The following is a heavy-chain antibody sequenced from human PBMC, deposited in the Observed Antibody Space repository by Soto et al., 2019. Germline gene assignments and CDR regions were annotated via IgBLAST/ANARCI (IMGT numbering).Heavy chain of an antibody. Sequence: ASVKVSCKASGYTFTSYAMHWVRQAPGQRFEWMGWINAGNGNTKYSQKFQGRVTITRDTSASTAYMELSSLRSEDTAVYYCARETAGSSNYYYGMDVWGKGTTVTVSS. CDR3: ARETAGSSNYYYGMDV. CDR1: GYTFTSYA. D-gene: IGHD6-25*01. V-gene: IGHV1-3*01. CDR2: INAGNGNT. J-gene: IGHJ6*04.